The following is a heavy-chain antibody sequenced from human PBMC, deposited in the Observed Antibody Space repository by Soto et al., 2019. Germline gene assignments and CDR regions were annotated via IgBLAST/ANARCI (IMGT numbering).Heavy chain of an antibody. CDR1: GGCISSSRYY. D-gene: IGHD2-15*01. CDR3: ARLGRDIVVVVTADYGMDV. V-gene: IGHV4-39*01. Sequence: SETLSLTCTVSGGCISSSRYYWGWIRQHAGKGREWIGNIYYSGSTYYNPSLKSRVTISVDTSKNQFSLKLSSVTAADTAVYYCARLGRDIVVVVTADYGMDVWGQGTTVTVSS. J-gene: IGHJ6*02. CDR2: IYYSGST.